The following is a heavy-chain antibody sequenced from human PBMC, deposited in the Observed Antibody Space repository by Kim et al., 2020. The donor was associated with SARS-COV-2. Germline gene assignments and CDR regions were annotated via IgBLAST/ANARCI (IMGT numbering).Heavy chain of an antibody. CDR3: ARGFLWLGELLRYYYGMDV. CDR2: MNPNSGNT. V-gene: IGHV1-8*01. J-gene: IGHJ6*02. D-gene: IGHD3-10*01. CDR1: GYTFTSYD. Sequence: ASVKVSCKASGYTFTSYDVNWVRQATGQGLEWMGWMNPNSGNTGYAQKFQGRVTMTRNTSKSTAYMELSSLRSEDTAVYYCARGFLWLGELLRYYYGMDVWGQGTTVTVSS.